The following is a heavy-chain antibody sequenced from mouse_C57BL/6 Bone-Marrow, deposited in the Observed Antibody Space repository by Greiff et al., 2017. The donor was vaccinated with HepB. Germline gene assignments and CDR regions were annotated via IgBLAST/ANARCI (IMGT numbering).Heavy chain of an antibody. CDR3: TYSFLITTGLYAMDY. V-gene: IGHV14-4*01. J-gene: IGHJ4*01. Sequence: VQLQQSGAELVRPGASVKLSCTASGFNIKDDYMHWVKQRPEQGLEGIGWIDPENGDPEYASKFQGKATITADTSSNTAYLQLSSLTSEDTAVYYCTYSFLITTGLYAMDYWGQGTSVTVSS. CDR1: GFNIKDDY. CDR2: IDPENGDP. D-gene: IGHD1-1*01.